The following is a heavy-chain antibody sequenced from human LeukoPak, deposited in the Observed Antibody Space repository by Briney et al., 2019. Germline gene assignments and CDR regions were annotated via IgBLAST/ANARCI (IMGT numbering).Heavy chain of an antibody. Sequence: KSSEPLFLTFTVAGGSISSSSYYWGWVRQPPGEGLEWIGCIYYSGSNFYYPSRKSRVIILVGTDKNRFSLKVSSVTAADTAVYYCARRQRGPFDSCGQGTLVNVSS. V-gene: IGHV4-39*07. J-gene: IGHJ4*02. CDR1: GGSISSSSYY. CDR3: ARRQRGPFDS. CDR2: IYYSGSN.